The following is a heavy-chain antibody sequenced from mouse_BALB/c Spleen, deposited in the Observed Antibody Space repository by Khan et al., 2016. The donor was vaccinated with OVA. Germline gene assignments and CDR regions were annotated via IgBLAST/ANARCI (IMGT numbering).Heavy chain of an antibody. CDR2: ISYSGRT. D-gene: IGHD4-1*01. Sequence: EVKLQESGPGLVKPSQSLSLTCTVTGYSITSDYAWNWIRQFPGNKLEWMGYISYSGRTSYNPSLTIRISVTRDTSKNQFFLQLNSVTTEDTATYYCAMGRTYWGQGTLVTVSA. CDR1: GYSITSDYA. V-gene: IGHV3-2*02. CDR3: AMGRTY. J-gene: IGHJ3*01.